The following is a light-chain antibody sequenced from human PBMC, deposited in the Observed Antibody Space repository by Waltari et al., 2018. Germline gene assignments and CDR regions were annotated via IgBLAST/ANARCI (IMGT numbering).Light chain of an antibody. CDR1: SLRSYY. CDR2: GKN. CDR3: NSRDSSGNHLVV. Sequence: SSELTQDPAVSVALGQTVRITCQGDSLRSYYASWYQQKPGQAPVIVIYGKNNRPSGIPDRFSGSSSGNTASLTITGVQAEDEADYYCNSRDSSGNHLVVFGGGTKLTVL. V-gene: IGLV3-19*01. J-gene: IGLJ2*01.